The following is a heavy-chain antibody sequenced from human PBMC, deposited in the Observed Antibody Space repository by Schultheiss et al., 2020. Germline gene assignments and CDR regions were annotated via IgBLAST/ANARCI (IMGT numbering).Heavy chain of an antibody. V-gene: IGHV1-18*04. Sequence: ASVKVSCKASGYTFTSDYLHWVRQAPGQRLEWMGWINAGNGNTKYSQKFQGRVTMTTDTSTSTAYMELRSLRSDDTAVYYCARDKGLWFGELPPNWYFDLWGRGTLVTVSS. CDR2: INAGNGNT. CDR3: ARDKGLWFGELPPNWYFDL. J-gene: IGHJ2*01. CDR1: GYTFTSDY. D-gene: IGHD3-10*01.